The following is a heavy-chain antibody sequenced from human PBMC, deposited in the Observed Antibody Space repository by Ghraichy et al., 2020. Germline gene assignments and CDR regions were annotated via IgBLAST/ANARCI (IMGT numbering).Heavy chain of an antibody. D-gene: IGHD1-26*01. CDR3: AREAVGATALDY. CDR1: GFSFSRYW. V-gene: IGHV3-7*03. Sequence: GESLNISCAASGFSFSRYWMTWVRQAPGKGLEWVANIKQVGSERQYVDSVKGQFTISRDNAKNSLYLQMDSLRAEDTAVYYCAREAVGATALDYWGQGTLVAVSS. J-gene: IGHJ4*02. CDR2: IKQVGSER.